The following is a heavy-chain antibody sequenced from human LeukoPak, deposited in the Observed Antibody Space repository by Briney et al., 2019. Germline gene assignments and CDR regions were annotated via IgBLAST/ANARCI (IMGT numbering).Heavy chain of an antibody. V-gene: IGHV4-34*01. CDR1: GGSFSGYY. Sequence: PSETLSLTCAVCGGSFSGYYWSWIRQPPGKGLEWIGETNHSGSTNYNPSLKSRVTISVDTSKNQFSLKLSSVTAADTAVYYCARGVYVDYWGQGTLVTVSS. CDR2: TNHSGST. J-gene: IGHJ4*02. CDR3: ARGVYVDY.